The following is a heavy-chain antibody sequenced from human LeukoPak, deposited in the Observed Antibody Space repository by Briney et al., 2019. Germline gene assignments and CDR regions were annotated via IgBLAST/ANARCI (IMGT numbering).Heavy chain of an antibody. CDR2: ISGFNGNT. CDR1: DYNFAAYG. CDR3: ARGGPFRSNWYFDY. J-gene: IGHJ4*02. V-gene: IGHV1-18*01. D-gene: IGHD1-1*01. Sequence: ASVKVSCKASDYNFAAYGITWVRQAPGQGLEWMGWISGFNGNTKYEQKFQGRVTMTTDTSTSTAYMELRSLRSDGTAVYYCARGGPFRSNWYFDYWGQGTLVAVSS.